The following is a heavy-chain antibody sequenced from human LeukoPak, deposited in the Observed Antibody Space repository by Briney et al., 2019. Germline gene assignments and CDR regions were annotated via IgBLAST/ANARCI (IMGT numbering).Heavy chain of an antibody. J-gene: IGHJ4*02. Sequence: SETLSLTCTVSGGSISSYYWSWIRQPPGKGLEWIGYIYYSGSTNYNPSLKSRVTISVDTSKNQFSLKLSSVTAADTAVYYCARFRFLEWLGPYYFDYWGQGTLVTVSS. D-gene: IGHD3-3*01. CDR1: GGSISSYY. V-gene: IGHV4-59*01. CDR2: IYYSGST. CDR3: ARFRFLEWLGPYYFDY.